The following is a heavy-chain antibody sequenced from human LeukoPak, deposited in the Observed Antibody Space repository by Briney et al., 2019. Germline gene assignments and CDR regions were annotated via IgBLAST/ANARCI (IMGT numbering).Heavy chain of an antibody. D-gene: IGHD6-19*01. CDR3: AATGYSSGWYGY. J-gene: IGHJ4*02. V-gene: IGHV3-11*06. CDR2: ISSSSSYT. CDR1: GFTFSDYY. Sequence: GGSLRLSCAASGFTFSDYYMRWIRQAPGKGLERVSYISSSSSYTNYADSVKGRFTISRENAKNSLYLQMNSLRAEDTAVYYCAATGYSSGWYGYWGQGTLVTVSS.